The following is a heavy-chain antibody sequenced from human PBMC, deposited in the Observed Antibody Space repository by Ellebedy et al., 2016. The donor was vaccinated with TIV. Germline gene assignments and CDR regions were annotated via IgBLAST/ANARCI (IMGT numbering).Heavy chain of an antibody. J-gene: IGHJ4*02. CDR3: ARAATDGRYGSGSYADY. CDR1: GFTFSSYA. V-gene: IGHV3-23*01. CDR2: ISGSGGST. Sequence: PGGSLRLSCAASGFTFSSYAMSWVRQAPGKGLEWVSAISGSGGSTYYADSVKGRFTISRDNAKNSLYLQMNSLRAEDTAVYYCARAATDGRYGSGSYADYWGQGTLVTVSS. D-gene: IGHD3-10*01.